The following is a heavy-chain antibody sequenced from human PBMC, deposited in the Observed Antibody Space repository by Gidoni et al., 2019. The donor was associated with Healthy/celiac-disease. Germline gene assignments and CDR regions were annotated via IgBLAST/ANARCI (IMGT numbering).Heavy chain of an antibody. D-gene: IGHD2-2*01. Sequence: EVQLVESGGGLVQPGGSLRLSCAASGFTFSSYEMNWVRQAPGKGLEWVSYISSSGSTIYYADSVKGRFTISRDNAKNSLYLQMNSLRAEDTAVYYCARGTDSVVVPAAPNWFDPWGQGTLVTVSS. CDR1: GFTFSSYE. CDR2: ISSSGSTI. J-gene: IGHJ5*02. CDR3: ARGTDSVVVPAAPNWFDP. V-gene: IGHV3-48*03.